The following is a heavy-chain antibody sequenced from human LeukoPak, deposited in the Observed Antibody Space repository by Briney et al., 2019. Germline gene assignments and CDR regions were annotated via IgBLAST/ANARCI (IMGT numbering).Heavy chain of an antibody. V-gene: IGHV3-23*01. CDR3: ARGFELITFGGAIGKLNWFDS. D-gene: IGHD3-16*02. CDR2: ISGSGGST. Sequence: PGGSLRLSCVASGFTFSSYAMSWVRQAPGKGLEWVSVISGSGGSTYYADSVRGRFTISRDNSKNTFYLQMSSLRAEDTAVYYCARGFELITFGGAIGKLNWFDSWGQGTLVTVSS. J-gene: IGHJ5*01. CDR1: GFTFSSYA.